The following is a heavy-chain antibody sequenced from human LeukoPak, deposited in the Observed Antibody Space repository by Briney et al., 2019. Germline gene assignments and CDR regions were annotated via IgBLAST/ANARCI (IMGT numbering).Heavy chain of an antibody. V-gene: IGHV1-8*01. CDR2: MNPNSGNT. J-gene: IGHJ3*02. Sequence: GASVKVSCKASGYTFTNYDINWVRQATGQGLEWMGYMNPNSGNTGYAQKFQGRVTMTRNTSISTAYMELSSLRSEDTAVYYCATRERKYYDSSGYSDAFDIWGQGTMVTVSS. D-gene: IGHD3-22*01. CDR1: GYTFTNYD. CDR3: ATRERKYYDSSGYSDAFDI.